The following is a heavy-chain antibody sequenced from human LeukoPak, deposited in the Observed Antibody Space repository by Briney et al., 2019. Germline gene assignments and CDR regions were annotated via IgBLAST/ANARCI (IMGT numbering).Heavy chain of an antibody. D-gene: IGHD3-22*01. Sequence: SETLSLTCTVSGGSISSYYWSWIRQPPGKGLEWIGYIYYSGSTYYNPSLKSRVTISVDTSKNQFSLKLSSVTAADTAVYYCARDPIDYYDSSGFPDYWGQGTLVTVSS. CDR3: ARDPIDYYDSSGFPDY. V-gene: IGHV4-30-4*01. J-gene: IGHJ4*02. CDR2: IYYSGST. CDR1: GGSISSYY.